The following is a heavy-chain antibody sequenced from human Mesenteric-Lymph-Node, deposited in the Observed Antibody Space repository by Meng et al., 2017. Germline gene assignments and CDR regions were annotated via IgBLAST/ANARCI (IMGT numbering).Heavy chain of an antibody. CDR1: GGSISSYY. D-gene: IGHD6-19*01. CDR2: IYYSGST. V-gene: IGHV4-59*01. Sequence: SETLSLTCTVSGGSISSYYWSWIRQPPGKGLEWIGYIYYSGSTNYNPSLKSRVTISVDTSKNQFSLKLSSVTAADTAVYYCAGQSIAVSGMDVWGQGTTVTVSS. J-gene: IGHJ6*02. CDR3: AGQSIAVSGMDV.